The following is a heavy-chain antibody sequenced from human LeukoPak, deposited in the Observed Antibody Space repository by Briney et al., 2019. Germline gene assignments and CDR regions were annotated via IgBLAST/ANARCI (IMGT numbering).Heavy chain of an antibody. J-gene: IGHJ5*02. V-gene: IGHV4-39*07. D-gene: IGHD3-10*01. Sequence: PSETLSLTCTVSGGSISSSSYYWGWIRQPPGKGLEWIGSIYYSGSTYYNPSLKSRVTISLDTSKNQFSLKLSSVTAADTAVYYCARGLTYYYGSGSNNWFDPWGQGTLVTVSS. CDR1: GGSISSSSYY. CDR2: IYYSGST. CDR3: ARGLTYYYGSGSNNWFDP.